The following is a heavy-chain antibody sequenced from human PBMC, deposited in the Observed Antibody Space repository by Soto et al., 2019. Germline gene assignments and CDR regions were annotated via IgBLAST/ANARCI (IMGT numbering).Heavy chain of an antibody. J-gene: IGHJ4*02. Sequence: GGSLSLSCSVSGFTFNNYGINWVRQAPGKGLEWVSSVSKSDYTYYSDSVKGRFTISRDNAKNSVSLQMNSLRVEDTAVYYCAREDSIIIPAVSDFWGQGTQVTVSS. CDR1: GFTFNNYG. D-gene: IGHD3-22*01. CDR2: VSKSDYT. V-gene: IGHV3-21*01. CDR3: AREDSIIIPAVSDF.